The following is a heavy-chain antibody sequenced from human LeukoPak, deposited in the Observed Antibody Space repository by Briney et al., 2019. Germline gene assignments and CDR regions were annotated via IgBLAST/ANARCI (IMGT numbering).Heavy chain of an antibody. V-gene: IGHV3-30*02. CDR1: GFTFSSYG. CDR2: IRYDGSNK. Sequence: GGSLRLSCAASGFTFSSYGMHWVRQAPGKGLEWVAFIRYDGSNKYYADSVKGRFTISRDNSKNTLYLQMNSLRAEDTALYYCAKDMAPYGSGSYGMDVWGQGTTVTVSS. CDR3: AKDMAPYGSGSYGMDV. J-gene: IGHJ6*02. D-gene: IGHD3-10*01.